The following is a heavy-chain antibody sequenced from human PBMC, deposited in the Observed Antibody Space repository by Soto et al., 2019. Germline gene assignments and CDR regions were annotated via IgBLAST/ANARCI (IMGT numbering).Heavy chain of an antibody. CDR1: GFSFNIYA. Sequence: GGSLRLSCAASGFSFNIYAMHWVRQAPGKGLEYVSAISGNGGSTYYANSVKGRFTISRDNSKNMVFLQMGSLRVEDMAVYYCARDCCPNSVCYAPSDYWGQGTLVTVSS. J-gene: IGHJ4*02. CDR3: ARDCCPNSVCYAPSDY. CDR2: ISGNGGST. D-gene: IGHD2-8*01. V-gene: IGHV3-64*01.